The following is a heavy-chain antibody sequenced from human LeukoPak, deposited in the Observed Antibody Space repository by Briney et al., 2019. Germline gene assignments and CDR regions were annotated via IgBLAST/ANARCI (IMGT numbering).Heavy chain of an antibody. J-gene: IGHJ4*02. CDR3: VKDYVFWTGYFDY. CDR2: SRSNGGST. D-gene: IGHD3-3*01. V-gene: IGHV3-64D*06. Sequence: PGGSLRLSCSASRFTLSSYAMQWVREAPGGGLEYVTDSRSNGGSTDYAASVKGRFTISRDNSKNTLYLQMSSLRAEDTAVYYCVKDYVFWTGYFDYWGQGTLVTVSS. CDR1: RFTLSSYA.